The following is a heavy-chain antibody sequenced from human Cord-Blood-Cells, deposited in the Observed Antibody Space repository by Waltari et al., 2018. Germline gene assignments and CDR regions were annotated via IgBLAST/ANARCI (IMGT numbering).Heavy chain of an antibody. D-gene: IGHD6-13*01. CDR2: INHSVST. J-gene: IGHJ6*02. V-gene: IGHV4-34*01. CDR3: ARGRPGYSSSWRNDYYGMDV. Sequence: QVQLQQWGAGLLKPSETLSLTCAVYGGSFSGYYWSWIRQPPGKGLEWIGEINHSVSTNYNPSLKSRVTISVETSKNQFSLKLSSVTAADTAVYYCARGRPGYSSSWRNDYYGMDVWGQGTTVTVSS. CDR1: GGSFSGYY.